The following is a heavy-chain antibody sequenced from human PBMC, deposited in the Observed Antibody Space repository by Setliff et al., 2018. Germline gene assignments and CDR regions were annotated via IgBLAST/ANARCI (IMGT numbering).Heavy chain of an antibody. CDR2: IYYSGST. CDR1: GGSISSSSYY. D-gene: IGHD5-18*01. CDR3: AREYIQLWSRSLWGYFDL. V-gene: IGHV4-39*07. Sequence: SETLSLTCTVSGGSISSSSYYWGWIRQPPGKGLEWIGSIYYSGSTYYNPSLKSRVTISVDTSKNQFSLKLSSVTAADTAVYYCAREYIQLWSRSLWGYFDLWGQGTMVTVSS. J-gene: IGHJ3*01.